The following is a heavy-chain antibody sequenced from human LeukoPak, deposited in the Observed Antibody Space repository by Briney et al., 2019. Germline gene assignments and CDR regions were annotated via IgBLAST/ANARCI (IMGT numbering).Heavy chain of an antibody. Sequence: PSETLSLTCTVSGGSISSSSYYWGWIRQPPGRGLEWIGSIYYSGSTYYNPSLKSRVTISVDTSKNQFSLKLSSVTAADTAVYYCARPYYYGSGSYSIGVWGQGTPVTVSS. CDR1: GGSISSSSYY. D-gene: IGHD3-10*01. CDR2: IYYSGST. V-gene: IGHV4-39*01. CDR3: ARPYYYGSGSYSIGV. J-gene: IGHJ4*02.